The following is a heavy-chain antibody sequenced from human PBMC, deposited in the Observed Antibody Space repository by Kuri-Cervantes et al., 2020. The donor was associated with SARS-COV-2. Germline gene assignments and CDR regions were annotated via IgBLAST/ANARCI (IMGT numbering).Heavy chain of an antibody. Sequence: SVKVSCKASGYTFTSYGISWVRQAPGQGLEWMGGIIPFFGTPSYAQRFEGRVTITADEPTRTVYMEMSSLTLDDTAVYFCARDVGYGGSSELGITYFDFWGQGTLVTVSS. CDR2: IIPFFGTP. CDR3: ARDVGYGGSSELGITYFDF. D-gene: IGHD4-23*01. J-gene: IGHJ4*02. V-gene: IGHV1-69*13. CDR1: GYTFTSYG.